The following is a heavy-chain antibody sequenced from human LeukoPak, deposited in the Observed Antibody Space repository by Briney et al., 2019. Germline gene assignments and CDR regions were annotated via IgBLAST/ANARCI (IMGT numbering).Heavy chain of an antibody. CDR3: ARESFPYFDLYWFDP. CDR2: INVITGYI. Sequence: GSLRLSCAASGFSIENYNMNGVRQAPGKGLEWVAYINVITGYIYYADSLKGRFTISRDNARNSLYLQMNSLRAEDTAVYYCARESFPYFDLYWFDPWGQGTLVTVSS. V-gene: IGHV3-21*01. D-gene: IGHD3-9*01. CDR1: GFSIENYN. J-gene: IGHJ5*02.